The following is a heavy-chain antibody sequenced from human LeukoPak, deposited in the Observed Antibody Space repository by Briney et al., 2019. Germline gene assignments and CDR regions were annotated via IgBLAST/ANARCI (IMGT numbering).Heavy chain of an antibody. CDR2: VYYTGVT. CDR1: GFIFSKYT. V-gene: IGHV4-59*12. Sequence: GSLRLSCAASGFIFSKYTMHWVRQPPGKGLEWIGSVYYTGVTSTNPFFRSRMSISVDTSKNQFSLNLTSVTAADAAVYYCARERSSSGGHNWFDPWGQGTLVTVSS. CDR3: ARERSSSGGHNWFDP. J-gene: IGHJ5*02. D-gene: IGHD4-23*01.